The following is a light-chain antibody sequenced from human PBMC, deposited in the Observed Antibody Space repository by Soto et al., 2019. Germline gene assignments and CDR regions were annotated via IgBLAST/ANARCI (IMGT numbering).Light chain of an antibody. V-gene: IGKV1-39*01. J-gene: IGKJ1*01. Sequence: DVQMTQSPYTMSGSVGDRVTITCRDIQTSSSWLAWYQQNPGKAPKLLIYAASSLQSGVPSRFSGSGSGTDFTLTISSLQPEDFATFYCQQSYSTPPTWTFGQGTNVDIK. CDR3: QQSYSTPPTWT. CDR2: AAS. CDR1: QTSSSW.